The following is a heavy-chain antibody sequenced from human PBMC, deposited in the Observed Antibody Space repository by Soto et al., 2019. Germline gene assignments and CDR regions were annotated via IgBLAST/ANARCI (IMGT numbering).Heavy chain of an antibody. J-gene: IGHJ4*02. CDR3: ALRSMAVVPEY. Sequence: QVQLQESGPGLVKPSETLSLTCAVSGDSISSYYCMWIRQPPGKGLESIGYLYYGRSANYNPSLKSRVSLPVDTSTNQCSLTLSSMAAADTAVYYCALRSMAVVPEYWGQGTLVTVSS. CDR1: GDSISSYY. V-gene: IGHV4-59*01. CDR2: LYYGRSA. D-gene: IGHD3-22*01.